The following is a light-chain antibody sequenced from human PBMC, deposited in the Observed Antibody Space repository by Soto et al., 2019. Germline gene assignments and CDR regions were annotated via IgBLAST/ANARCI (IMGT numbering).Light chain of an antibody. J-gene: IGLJ2*01. Sequence: QPVLTQSPSASASLGASVKLTCTLSSGHSSYAIAWHQQQPETGPRYLMKLNSDGSHSKGDGIPDRFSGSCSGAERYLTISSLQSEDEADYYSQTGGTGEVFGGGAKLAVL. CDR3: QTGGTGEV. CDR1: SGHSSYA. V-gene: IGLV4-69*01. CDR2: LNSDGSH.